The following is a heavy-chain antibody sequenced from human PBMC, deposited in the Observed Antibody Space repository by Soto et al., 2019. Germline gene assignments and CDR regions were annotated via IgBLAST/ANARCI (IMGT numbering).Heavy chain of an antibody. CDR3: AALWFGELAFNY. Sequence: SETLSLSCIVSGYSISSGYYWGWVRQAPGKGLEWLGSVYHNGIMFHNPSFQSRVTISVDTSKNQFSLNLRSVTAADTAVYYCAALWFGELAFNYWGHGILVTVSS. CDR1: GYSISSGYY. CDR2: VYHNGIM. D-gene: IGHD3-10*01. V-gene: IGHV4-38-2*02. J-gene: IGHJ4*01.